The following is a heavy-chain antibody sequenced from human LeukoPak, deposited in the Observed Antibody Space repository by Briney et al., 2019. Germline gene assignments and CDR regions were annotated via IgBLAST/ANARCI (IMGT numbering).Heavy chain of an antibody. CDR2: ISYDGSNK. CDR1: GFTFSSYG. V-gene: IGHV3-30*18. CDR3: AKDNWLGYSQNPY. D-gene: IGHD5-18*01. J-gene: IGHJ4*02. Sequence: GGSLRLSCAASGFTFSSYGMHWVRQAPGKGLEWVAVISYDGSNKYYADSVKGRFTISRDNSKNTLYLQMNSLRAEDTAVYYCAKDNWLGYSQNPYWGQGTLVTVSS.